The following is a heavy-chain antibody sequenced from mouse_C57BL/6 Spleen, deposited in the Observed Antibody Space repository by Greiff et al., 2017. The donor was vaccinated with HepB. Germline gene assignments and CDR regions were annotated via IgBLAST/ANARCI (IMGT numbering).Heavy chain of an antibody. J-gene: IGHJ2*01. CDR1: GYAFTNYL. Sequence: VQLQESGAELVRPGPSVKVSCKASGYAFTNYLIEWVKQRPGQGLEWIGVINPGSGGTNYNEKFKGKATLTADTSSSTAYMQLSSLTSEDAAVYFSARVGDYDPSFDYWGQGTTLTVSS. V-gene: IGHV1-54*01. CDR2: INPGSGGT. D-gene: IGHD2-4*01. CDR3: ARVGDYDPSFDY.